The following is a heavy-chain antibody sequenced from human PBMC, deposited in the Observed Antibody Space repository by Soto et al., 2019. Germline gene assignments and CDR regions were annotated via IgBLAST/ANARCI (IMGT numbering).Heavy chain of an antibody. CDR1: GFTFSSYG. V-gene: IGHV3-33*01. D-gene: IGHD6-19*01. CDR3: ARGAGSGWFRNYFDY. CDR2: IWYDGSNK. J-gene: IGHJ4*02. Sequence: PVGSLRLSCAASGFTFSSYGMHWVRQAPGKGLEWVAVIWYDGSNKYYADSVKGRFTISRDNSKNTLYLQMNSLRAEDTAVYYCARGAGSGWFRNYFDYWGQGTLVTVSS.